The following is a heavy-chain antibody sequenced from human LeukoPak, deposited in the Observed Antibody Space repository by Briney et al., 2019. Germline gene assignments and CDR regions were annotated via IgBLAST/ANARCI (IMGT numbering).Heavy chain of an antibody. V-gene: IGHV4-4*07. CDR2: IYTSGST. Sequence: SETLSLTCTVSGGSISSYYWSWIRQPAGKGLEWIGRIYTSGSTNYNPSLKSRVTISLDTSKNQFSLNLSSVTAADTAVYYCAREGDKYANWFDTWGQGTLVTVSS. CDR3: AREGDKYANWFDT. J-gene: IGHJ5*02. D-gene: IGHD2-8*01. CDR1: GGSISSYY.